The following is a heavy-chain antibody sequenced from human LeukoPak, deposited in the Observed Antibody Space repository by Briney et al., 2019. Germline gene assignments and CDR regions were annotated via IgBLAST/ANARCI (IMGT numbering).Heavy chain of an antibody. V-gene: IGHV4-39*01. CDR1: GGSIRTRDYY. CDR3: ARASGVLPSFEWANWFDT. Sequence: SETLSLTCTVSGGSIRTRDYYWAWIRQPPGRGLGWIGTIHYSVSTFYKPPLKSRLTVSADTSRNQFYMKLSSVTAADTAVYYCARASGVLPSFEWANWFDTWGQGSLVTVSS. CDR2: IHYSVST. J-gene: IGHJ5*02. D-gene: IGHD3-9*01.